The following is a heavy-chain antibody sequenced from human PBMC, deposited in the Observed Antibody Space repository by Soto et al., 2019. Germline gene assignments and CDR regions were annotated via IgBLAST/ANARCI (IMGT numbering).Heavy chain of an antibody. CDR3: TKSRGDAYKWGLGLDQ. CDR1: GFTFSDYA. Sequence: QERLVESGGGVVQPGRSLRLSCAVSGFTFSDYAMHWVRQAPGKGLEWVALIWHDGINEFYADSVKGRFTISRDISNKTLYLQMNSRRPEDTAVYYCTKSRGDAYKWGLGLDQWGQGTLVTVSS. CDR2: IWHDGINE. J-gene: IGHJ5*02. V-gene: IGHV3-33*03. D-gene: IGHD3-10*01.